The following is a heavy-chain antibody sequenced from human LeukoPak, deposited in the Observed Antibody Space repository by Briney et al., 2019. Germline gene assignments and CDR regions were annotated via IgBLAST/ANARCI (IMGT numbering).Heavy chain of an antibody. CDR1: GGSISSYY. D-gene: IGHD3-10*01. CDR2: IYYNGST. CDR3: ARVGDGSGSYWRWFDP. Sequence: SETLSLTCTVSGGSISSYYWSWIRQPPGKGLEWIGNIYYNGSTKYNPSLKSRVTISVDTSKNKFSLKLSSVTAADTAVYYCARVGDGSGSYWRWFDPWGQGTLVTVSS. V-gene: IGHV4-59*01. J-gene: IGHJ5*02.